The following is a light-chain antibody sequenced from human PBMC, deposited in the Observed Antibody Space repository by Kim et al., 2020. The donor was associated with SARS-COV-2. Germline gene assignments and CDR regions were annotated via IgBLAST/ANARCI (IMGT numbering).Light chain of an antibody. J-gene: IGLJ2*01. CDR2: DSN. CDR1: PSNIGTNY. CDR3: GTWDSSLSAGV. V-gene: IGLV1-51*01. Sequence: GQKVTISCSGRPSNIGTNYVSWYQQLPGKAPKLLIYDSNERPSGIPDRFSASKSGTSAALGITGLQTGDEAVYYCGTWDSSLSAGVFGGGTQLTVL.